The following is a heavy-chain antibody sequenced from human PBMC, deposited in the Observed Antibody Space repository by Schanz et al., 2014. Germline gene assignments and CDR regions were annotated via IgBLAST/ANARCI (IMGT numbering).Heavy chain of an antibody. CDR3: AKGRFGELSAFDI. CDR2: ISASGGTT. CDR1: GFSFSSYA. Sequence: EVQLLESGGGLVEPGGSLRLSCAASGFSFSSYAMGWVRQARGKGLEWVSAISASGGTTYYADSVKGRFTISRDNSKNTLYLQMNSLRAEDTAVYYCAKGRFGELSAFDIWGQGTMVTVSS. D-gene: IGHD3-10*01. J-gene: IGHJ3*02. V-gene: IGHV3-23*01.